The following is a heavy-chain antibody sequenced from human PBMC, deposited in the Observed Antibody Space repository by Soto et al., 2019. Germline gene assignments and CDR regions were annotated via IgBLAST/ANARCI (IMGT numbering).Heavy chain of an antibody. V-gene: IGHV1-69*13. J-gene: IGHJ4*02. CDR1: GGTFSSYR. Sequence: SVKVSCKASGGTFSSYRINWVRQAPGQGLEWVGGIVPIYRTADYAQKFQGRVTITADESARTSYMELRSLKPQDTAVYYCVRDSGAKLSSSWGQGTLVTSPQ. D-gene: IGHD6-13*01. CDR3: VRDSGAKLSSS. CDR2: IVPIYRTA.